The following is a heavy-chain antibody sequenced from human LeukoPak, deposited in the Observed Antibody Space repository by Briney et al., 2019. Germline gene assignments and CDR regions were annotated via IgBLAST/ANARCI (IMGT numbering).Heavy chain of an antibody. CDR2: IIPISGTA. J-gene: IGHJ4*02. V-gene: IGHV1-69*13. CDR3: ARADYYGSGSYYNYFDY. CDR1: GGTFISYA. Sequence: SVKVSCKASGGTFISYAISWVRQAPGQGLEWMGGIIPISGTANYAQKFQGRVTITADESTSTAYMELSSLRSEDTAVYYCARADYYGSGSYYNYFDYWGQGTLVTVSS. D-gene: IGHD3-10*01.